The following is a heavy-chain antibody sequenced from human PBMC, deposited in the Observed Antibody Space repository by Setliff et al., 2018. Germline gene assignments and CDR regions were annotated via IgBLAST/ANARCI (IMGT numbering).Heavy chain of an antibody. J-gene: IGHJ4*02. D-gene: IGHD2-15*01. Sequence: KPSETLSLTCTVSDGSSSSHYWSWIRQPPGKGLEWIGYIHFSGTTNYNPSLKSRVTLSLDTSKNQFSLELSSVTAADTAMYYCARENGYCSGGACYFMFDYWGQGTPVTVSS. CDR3: ARENGYCSGGACYFMFDY. V-gene: IGHV4-59*11. CDR1: DGSSSSHY. CDR2: IHFSGTT.